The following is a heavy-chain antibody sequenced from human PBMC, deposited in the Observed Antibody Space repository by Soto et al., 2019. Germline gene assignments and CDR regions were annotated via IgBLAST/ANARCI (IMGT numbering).Heavy chain of an antibody. V-gene: IGHV3-23*01. D-gene: IGHD3-3*02. J-gene: IGHJ6*02. CDR3: VKDEGIEAMDV. Sequence: GGSPRLSCAASGFTFNSYTMSWVRQAPGKGLEWASAISGSGDSTYYADSVKGRFTISRDNSKNSLSLQMDSLRPDDTAIYFCVKDEGIEAMDVWGQGTTVTVSS. CDR2: ISGSGDST. CDR1: GFTFNSYT.